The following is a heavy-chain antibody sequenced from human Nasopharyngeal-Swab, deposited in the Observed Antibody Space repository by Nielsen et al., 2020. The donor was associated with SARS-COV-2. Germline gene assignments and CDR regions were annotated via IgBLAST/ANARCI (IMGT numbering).Heavy chain of an antibody. V-gene: IGHV3-73*01. CDR2: IRSKANSYAT. D-gene: IGHD3-22*01. J-gene: IGHJ4*02. Sequence: GGSLRLSCAASGFTFSGSAMPWVRQASGKGLEWVGRIRSKANSYATAYAASVKGRFTISRDDSKNTAYLQMNSLKTEDTAVYYCTRLGGYDSSGYYPIDYWGQGTLVTVSS. CDR1: GFTFSGSA. CDR3: TRLGGYDSSGYYPIDY.